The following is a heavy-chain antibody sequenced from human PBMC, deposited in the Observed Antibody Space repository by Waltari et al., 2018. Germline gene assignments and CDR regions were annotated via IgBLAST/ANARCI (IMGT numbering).Heavy chain of an antibody. CDR2: IIAGGRAT. Sequence: EVQLVESGGGLVQPGGSRRLSCAASGFTFSAYRMHWVRQAPGKGLVWVSLIIAGGRATLYADSVKGRFTMSRYNAKDTLYLQMNSLRGEDTAVYYCAIQISGVVFWGQGTLVTVSS. V-gene: IGHV3-74*01. D-gene: IGHD3-3*01. CDR1: GFTFSAYR. CDR3: AIQISGVVF. J-gene: IGHJ4*02.